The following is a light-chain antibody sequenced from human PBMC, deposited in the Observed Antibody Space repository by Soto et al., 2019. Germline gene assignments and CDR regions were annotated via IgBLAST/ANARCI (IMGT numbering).Light chain of an antibody. CDR3: MQALQVPYT. V-gene: IGKV2-28*01. CDR1: QSLLHRNGYNY. Sequence: DIVMTQSPLSLPVTPGEPASISCRSSQSLLHRNGYNYLDWYLQKPGQSPQLLIYSGSNRASGVPDRFSGSGSGTDFTLKISRVEAEDVGVYYCMQALQVPYTLGQGTKLEIK. CDR2: SGS. J-gene: IGKJ2*01.